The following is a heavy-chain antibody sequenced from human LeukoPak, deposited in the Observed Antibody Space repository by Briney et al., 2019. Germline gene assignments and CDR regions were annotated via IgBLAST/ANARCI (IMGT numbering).Heavy chain of an antibody. Sequence: GGSLRLSCEASGFTFSTYTMSWVRQAPGKGLEWVANIKQDGSEKYYVDSVKGRFTISRDNAKNSLYLQMNSLRAEDTAIYYCARGLLGDWGQGTLVTVSS. D-gene: IGHD3-16*01. V-gene: IGHV3-7*05. CDR1: GFTFSTYT. J-gene: IGHJ4*02. CDR3: ARGLLGD. CDR2: IKQDGSEK.